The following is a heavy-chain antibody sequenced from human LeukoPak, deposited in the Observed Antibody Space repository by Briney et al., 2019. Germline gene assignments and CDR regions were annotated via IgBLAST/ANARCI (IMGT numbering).Heavy chain of an antibody. CDR1: GFTFSSYA. D-gene: IGHD6-13*01. CDR2: IRYDGSNK. Sequence: GGSLRLSCAASGFTFSSYAMSWVRQAPGKGLEWVAFIRYDGSNKYYADSVKGRFTISRDNSKNTLYLQMNSLRAEDTAVYYCAKGGLDSSSWGNYYYYYYMDVWGKGTTVTISS. CDR3: AKGGLDSSSWGNYYYYYYMDV. J-gene: IGHJ6*03. V-gene: IGHV3-30*02.